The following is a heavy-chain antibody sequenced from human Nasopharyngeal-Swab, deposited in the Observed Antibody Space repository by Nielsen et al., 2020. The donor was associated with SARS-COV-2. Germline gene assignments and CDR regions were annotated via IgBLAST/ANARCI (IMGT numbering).Heavy chain of an antibody. V-gene: IGHV4-31*02. J-gene: IGHJ3*02. Sequence: WIRQSPGKGLEWIGYIYYSGSTYYNPSLKSRLTISVVTSKNQFSLKLSSVTAADTAVYYCARAARYSSTWSLPYDAFDIWGQGTMVTVSS. D-gene: IGHD6-13*01. CDR2: IYYSGST. CDR3: ARAARYSSTWSLPYDAFDI.